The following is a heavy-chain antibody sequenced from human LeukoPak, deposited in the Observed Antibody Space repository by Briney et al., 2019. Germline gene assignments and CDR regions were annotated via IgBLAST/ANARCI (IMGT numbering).Heavy chain of an antibody. CDR3: AREAEGGYCSGGSCFNWFDP. J-gene: IGHJ5*02. D-gene: IGHD2-15*01. V-gene: IGHV3-23*01. CDR1: GFTFSDYA. CDR2: FSGSGDRT. Sequence: PGGSLRLSCTASGFTFSDYAMTWVRLAPGKGLEWVSSFSGSGDRTYYADSVKGRFTISRDNSNNTLYLQMNSLRAEDTAVYYCAREAEGGYCSGGSCFNWFDPWGQGTLVTVSS.